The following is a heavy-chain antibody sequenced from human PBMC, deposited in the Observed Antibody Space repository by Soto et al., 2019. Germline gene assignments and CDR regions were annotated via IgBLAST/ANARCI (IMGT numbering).Heavy chain of an antibody. Sequence: EVQLVESGGGLVQPGGSLRLSCGASQFTFSTFDMNWVRQAPGKGLEWISYISSGRRTISYADSVKGRFTISRDNAKNSLYLQMNSLRDEDTAVYYCARLRYYGMDVWGRGTTVTVSS. CDR3: ARLRYYGMDV. CDR1: QFTFSTFD. J-gene: IGHJ6*02. D-gene: IGHD2-15*01. V-gene: IGHV3-48*02. CDR2: ISSGRRTI.